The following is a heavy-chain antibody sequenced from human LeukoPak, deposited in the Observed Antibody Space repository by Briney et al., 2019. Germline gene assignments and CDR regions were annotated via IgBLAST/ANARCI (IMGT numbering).Heavy chain of an antibody. D-gene: IGHD6-19*01. CDR1: GFTFSSYA. V-gene: IGHV3-23*01. J-gene: IGHJ4*02. Sequence: GGSLRLSCAASGFTFSSYAMSWVRQAPGKGLEWVSAISGSGGSTYYADSVKGRFTISRDNSKNTLYLQMNSLRAEDTAVYYRAKDLVQWLVQYYFDYWGQGTLVTVSS. CDR2: ISGSGGST. CDR3: AKDLVQWLVQYYFDY.